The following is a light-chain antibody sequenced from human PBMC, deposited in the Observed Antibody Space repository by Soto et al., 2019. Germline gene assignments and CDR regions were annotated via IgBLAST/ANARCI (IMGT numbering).Light chain of an antibody. Sequence: QSALTQPASVSGSPGQSITVSCTGTTSDVGDYNFVSWYQQHPGKAPKLIIFEVFNRPSGVSDRFSGSKSGNTASLTISGLQAEDEADYYCSSYSSSSTPWVFGGGTKVTVL. V-gene: IGLV2-14*01. CDR3: SSYSSSSTPWV. J-gene: IGLJ3*02. CDR2: EVF. CDR1: TSDVGDYNF.